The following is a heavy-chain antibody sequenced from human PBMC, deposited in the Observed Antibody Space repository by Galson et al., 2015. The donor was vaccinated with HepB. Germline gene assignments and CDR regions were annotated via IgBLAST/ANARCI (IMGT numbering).Heavy chain of an antibody. CDR2: IYSGGST. J-gene: IGHJ3*02. D-gene: IGHD3-10*02. CDR3: ARDVGAGGMLRYDRVGAFDI. Sequence: SLRLSCAASGFTVSSNYMSWVRQAPGKGLEWVSVIYSGGSTYYADSVKGRFTISRDNSKNTLYLQMNSLRAEDTAVYYCARDVGAGGMLRYDRVGAFDIWGQGTMVTVSS. CDR1: GFTVSSNY. V-gene: IGHV3-66*01.